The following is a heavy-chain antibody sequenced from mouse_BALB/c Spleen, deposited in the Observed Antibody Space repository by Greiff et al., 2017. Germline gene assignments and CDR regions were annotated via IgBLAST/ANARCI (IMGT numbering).Heavy chain of an antibody. CDR3: ARADYGSSQAWFAY. CDR1: GYSITSGYY. Sequence: EVKLQQSGPGLVKPSQSLSLTCSVTGYSITSGYYWNWIRQFPGNKLEWMGYISYDGSNNYNPSLKNRISITRDTSKNQFFLKLNSVTTEDTATYYCARADYGSSQAWFAYWGQGTLVTVSA. CDR2: ISYDGSN. V-gene: IGHV3-6*02. J-gene: IGHJ3*01. D-gene: IGHD1-1*01.